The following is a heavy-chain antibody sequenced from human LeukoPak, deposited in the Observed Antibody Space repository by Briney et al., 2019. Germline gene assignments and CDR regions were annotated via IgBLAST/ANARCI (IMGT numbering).Heavy chain of an antibody. D-gene: IGHD5-18*01. J-gene: IGHJ6*03. Sequence: PSETLSLTCAVYGGSFSGYYWSWIRQPPGKGLEWIGEINHSGSTNYNPSLKSRVTISVDTSKNQFSLKLSSVAAPDTAVYYCARDSRWLQLPKRGIHYMEVWGKGTTVTVSS. V-gene: IGHV4-34*01. CDR2: INHSGST. CDR1: GGSFSGYY. CDR3: ARDSRWLQLPKRGIHYMEV.